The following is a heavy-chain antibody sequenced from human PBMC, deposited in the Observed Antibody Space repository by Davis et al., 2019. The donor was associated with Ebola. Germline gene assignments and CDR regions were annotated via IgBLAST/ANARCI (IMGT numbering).Heavy chain of an antibody. J-gene: IGHJ6*02. D-gene: IGHD3-3*01. Sequence: MPSETLSLTCAVYGGSFSGYYWSWIRQPPGKGLEWIGEINHSGSTNYNPSLKSRVTISVDTSKNQFSLKLSSVTAADTAVYYCARLYYDFWSGYLSREAYYYGMDVWGQGTTVTVSS. CDR1: GGSFSGYY. V-gene: IGHV4-34*01. CDR2: INHSGST. CDR3: ARLYYDFWSGYLSREAYYYGMDV.